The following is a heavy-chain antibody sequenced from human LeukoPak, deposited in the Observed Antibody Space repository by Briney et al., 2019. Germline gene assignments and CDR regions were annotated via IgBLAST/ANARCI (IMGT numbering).Heavy chain of an antibody. D-gene: IGHD2-2*01. CDR1: GFTFSSYW. Sequence: GGSLRLSCAASGFTFSSYWMSWVRQAPGKGLEWVANIKQDGSEKYYVDSVKGRFTISRDNAKNSLYLQMNSLRAEDTAVYYCAREYQLPHYYYYMDVWGKGTTVTVSS. CDR3: AREYQLPHYYYYMDV. CDR2: IKQDGSEK. V-gene: IGHV3-7*01. J-gene: IGHJ6*03.